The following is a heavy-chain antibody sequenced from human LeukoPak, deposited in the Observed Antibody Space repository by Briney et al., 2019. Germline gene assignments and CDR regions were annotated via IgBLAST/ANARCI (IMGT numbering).Heavy chain of an antibody. V-gene: IGHV3-30*18. D-gene: IGHD3-10*01. J-gene: IGHJ3*02. CDR1: GFTFSSYG. CDR3: AKDTYGYAFDI. CDR2: ISYDGSNK. Sequence: GRSLRLSCAASGFTFSSYGMHWVRQAPGKGLEWVAVISYDGSNKYYADSVKGRFTISRDNSKNTLYLQMNSLRAEDTAVYYCAKDTYGYAFDIWGQGTMVTVSS.